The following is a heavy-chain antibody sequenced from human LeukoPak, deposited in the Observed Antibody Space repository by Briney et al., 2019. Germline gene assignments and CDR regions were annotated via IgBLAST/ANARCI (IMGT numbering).Heavy chain of an antibody. D-gene: IGHD5-18*01. J-gene: IGHJ4*02. CDR2: IYYSGRT. CDR3: ARGDTAMVTDY. CDR1: GGSISSGSNY. Sequence: SETLSLTCTVSGGSISSGSNYWGCIRQPPGKGLEWIGSIYYSGRTYNNASLKSRVTISVDTSKNQFSLKLSSVTAADTAVYYCARGDTAMVTDYWGQGTLVTVSS. V-gene: IGHV4-39*07.